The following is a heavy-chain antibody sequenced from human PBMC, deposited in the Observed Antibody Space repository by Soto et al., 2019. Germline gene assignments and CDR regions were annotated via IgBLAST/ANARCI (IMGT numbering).Heavy chain of an antibody. Sequence: GGSLRLSCAASGFTFSSYAMHWVRQAPGKGLEWVSFISYDGSNKYYADSVRGRFTISIDNSKNTLYLQMNSLRAEDTAVYYCAREPPRTTVTTYGMHXWGQGTTVTVS. CDR1: GFTFSSYA. CDR3: AREPPRTTVTTYGMHX. CDR2: ISYDGSNK. V-gene: IGHV3-30-3*01. J-gene: IGHJ6*02. D-gene: IGHD4-4*01.